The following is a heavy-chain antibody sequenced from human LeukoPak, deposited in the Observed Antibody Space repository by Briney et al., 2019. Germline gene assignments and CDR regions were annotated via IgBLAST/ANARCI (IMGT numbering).Heavy chain of an antibody. J-gene: IGHJ5*02. CDR3: GKSAPSGFDP. CDR1: GGTFSSYA. V-gene: IGHV1-3*01. CDR2: INAGNGDA. Sequence: ASVKVSCKASGGTFSSYAISRVRQAPGRGLEWMGRINAGNGDAKYSQNFHDRITITRDTSASTVYMELTSLRSEDTAVYYCGKSAPSGFDPWGQGTLVTVSS.